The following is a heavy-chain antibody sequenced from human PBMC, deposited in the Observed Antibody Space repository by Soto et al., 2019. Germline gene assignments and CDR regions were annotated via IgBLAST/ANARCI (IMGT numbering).Heavy chain of an antibody. CDR3: ARHYPIGNNWNYFDY. J-gene: IGHJ4*02. V-gene: IGHV4-59*08. D-gene: IGHD1-1*01. CDR1: GGSISSYY. Sequence: QVQLQESGPGLVKPSETLSLTCSVSGGSISSYYWGWIRQPPGKGLEWIGYISYTGRTDYSTSLKSRVTISVDTSKNQFSLKVRSVTAADTAIYFCARHYPIGNNWNYFDYWGRGTLVTVSS. CDR2: ISYTGRT.